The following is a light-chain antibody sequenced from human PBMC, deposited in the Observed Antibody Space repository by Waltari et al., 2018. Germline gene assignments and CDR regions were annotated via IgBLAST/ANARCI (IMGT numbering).Light chain of an antibody. Sequence: DIKMTQSPSTLSASVGDRVTITCRASQSISDWLAWYQQKPGTAPKLLIYKVSKLESGVPSRFSGSGSGTEFTLTISSLQPDDFATYYCQQYDRFSGTFGPGTKVEIK. CDR1: QSISDW. CDR2: KVS. V-gene: IGKV1-5*03. J-gene: IGKJ1*01. CDR3: QQYDRFSGT.